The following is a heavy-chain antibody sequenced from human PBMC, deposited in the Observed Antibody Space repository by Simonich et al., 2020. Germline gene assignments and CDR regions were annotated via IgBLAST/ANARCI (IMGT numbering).Heavy chain of an antibody. CDR2: KKQDGSEK. CDR1: GFTFSSYW. Sequence: EVQLVESGGGLVQPGGSLRLSCAASGFTFSSYWIGWVRQAPGKGLEGGANKKQDGSEKYYVDTVKGRFTISRDNAKNSLYLKMNSLRAEDTAVYYCAREGIAARDAFDIWGQGTMVTVSS. D-gene: IGHD6-6*01. V-gene: IGHV3-7*01. CDR3: AREGIAARDAFDI. J-gene: IGHJ3*02.